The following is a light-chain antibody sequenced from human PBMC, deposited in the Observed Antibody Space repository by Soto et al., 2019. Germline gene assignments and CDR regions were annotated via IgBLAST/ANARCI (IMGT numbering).Light chain of an antibody. CDR1: QDISNS. CDR3: QQYNSD. V-gene: IGKV1-5*01. J-gene: IGKJ5*01. CDR2: DAS. Sequence: DIQMTQSPSSLSASVGNRVTITCRVSQDISNSLNWYQQKPGKALKLLIYDASTLESGFPSRFSGSGSVTEFTLTITSLQPDYFATYYCQQYNSDFGPVTLLEIK.